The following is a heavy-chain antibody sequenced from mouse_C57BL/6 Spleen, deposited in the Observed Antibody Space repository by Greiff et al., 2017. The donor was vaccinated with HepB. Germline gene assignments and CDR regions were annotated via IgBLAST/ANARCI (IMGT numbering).Heavy chain of an antibody. CDR1: GYTFTSYW. V-gene: IGHV1-72*01. D-gene: IGHD6-2*01. CDR2: IHPNSGGT. J-gene: IGHJ1*03. Sequence: VQLQQSGAELVKPGASVKLSCKASGYTFTSYWMHWVKQRPGRGLEWIGRIHPNSGGTKYNEKFKSKATLTVDKPSSTAYMQLSSLTSEDSAVYYCAKSSYWYFDVWGTGTTVTVSS. CDR3: AKSSYWYFDV.